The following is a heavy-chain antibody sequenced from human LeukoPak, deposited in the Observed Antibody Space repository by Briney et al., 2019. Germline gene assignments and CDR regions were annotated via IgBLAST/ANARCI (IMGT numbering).Heavy chain of an antibody. CDR3: ARDAHDFWSGYNHYYYYYGMDV. CDR2: INHSGST. J-gene: IGHJ6*02. CDR1: GGSFSGYY. D-gene: IGHD3-3*01. Sequence: SETLSLTCAVYGGSFSGYYWSWIRQPPGKGLEWIGEINHSGSTNYNPSLKSRVTISVDTSKNQFSLKLSSVTPADTAVYYCARDAHDFWSGYNHYYYYYGMDVWGQGTTVTVSS. V-gene: IGHV4-34*01.